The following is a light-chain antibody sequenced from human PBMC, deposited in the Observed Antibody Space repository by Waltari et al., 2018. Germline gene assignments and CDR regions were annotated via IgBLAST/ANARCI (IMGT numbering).Light chain of an antibody. CDR2: DAP. V-gene: IGKV1-33*01. CDR1: QHVSKY. J-gene: IGKJ5*01. Sequence: DIQMTQSPSSLSASVGDRVTITCQASQHVSKYLNWYQQKPGKAPNLLIYDAPNLQRGVPSRFSGSGSGTHFTFTISSLQPEDIATYYCQQYYNVPRTFGQGTRLEIK. CDR3: QQYYNVPRT.